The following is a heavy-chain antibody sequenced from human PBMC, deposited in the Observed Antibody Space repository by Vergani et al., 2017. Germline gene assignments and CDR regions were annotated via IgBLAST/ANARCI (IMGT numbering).Heavy chain of an antibody. V-gene: IGHV3-23*01. Sequence: EVQLLESGGGLVQPGGSLRLSCAASGFTFSTYAMTWVRQAPGKGLEWVSTISSDGGSTYYADSVKGRFTISRDNSKNTLSLQMNSLSAEDTAMYYCAGPQGTSAYYYGGLDYWGQGILVTVSS. CDR2: ISSDGGST. J-gene: IGHJ4*02. D-gene: IGHD3-22*01. CDR1: GFTFSTYA. CDR3: AGPQGTSAYYYGGLDY.